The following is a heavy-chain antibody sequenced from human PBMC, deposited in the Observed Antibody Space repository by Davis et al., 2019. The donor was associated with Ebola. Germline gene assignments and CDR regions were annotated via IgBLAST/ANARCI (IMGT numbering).Heavy chain of an antibody. D-gene: IGHD6-19*01. CDR2: INPNSGGT. CDR3: ARDLAVAPPDY. V-gene: IGHV1-2*06. CDR1: GYTFTSYY. Sequence: AASVKVSCKASGYTFTSYYMHWVRQAPGQGLEWMGRINPNSGGTNYAQKLQGRVTMTTDTSTSTAYMELRSLRSDDTAVYYCARDLAVAPPDYWGQGTLVTVSS. J-gene: IGHJ4*02.